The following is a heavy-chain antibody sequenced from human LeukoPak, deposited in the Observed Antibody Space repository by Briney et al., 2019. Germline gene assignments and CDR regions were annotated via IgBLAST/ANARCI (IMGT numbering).Heavy chain of an antibody. CDR2: ISWNSGSI. CDR1: GFIFNNYA. D-gene: IGHD6-19*01. CDR3: AKDNRRHYTSGPNPDSLH. J-gene: IGHJ4*02. Sequence: GGSLRLSCAGSGFIFNNYAMHWVRQPPGKGLEWVSGISWNSGSIDYADSAKGRFTISRDNAKNSLYLQMNSLRVEDTAFYYCAKDNRRHYTSGPNPDSLHWDQGALVTVSS. V-gene: IGHV3-9*01.